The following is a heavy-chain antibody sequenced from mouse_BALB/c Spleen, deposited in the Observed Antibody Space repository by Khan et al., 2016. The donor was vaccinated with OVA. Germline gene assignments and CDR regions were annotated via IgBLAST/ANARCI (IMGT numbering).Heavy chain of an antibody. D-gene: IGHD1-1*01. CDR1: GYTFTSYW. Sequence: DLVKPGTSVKLYCKASGYTFTSYWINWIKQRPGQGLEWIGRIGPGSSNTYYNEMFKGKAALTVDTSSSNAYIQLRSLSFEDSAVYFCARENYYGRSCYAMDYWGQGTSVTVSS. J-gene: IGHJ4*01. V-gene: IGHV1S41*01. CDR3: ARENYYGRSCYAMDY. CDR2: IGPGSSNT.